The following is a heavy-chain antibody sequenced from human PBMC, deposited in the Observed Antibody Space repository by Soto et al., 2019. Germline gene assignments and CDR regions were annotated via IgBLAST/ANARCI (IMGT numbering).Heavy chain of an antibody. CDR1: GYTFTGYA. D-gene: IGHD6-19*01. Sequence: QVQLVQSGAEEKKPGASVKVSCKASGYTFTGYAMHWGRQAPGQRLVRMGLDIAGNGNTKYSQKFQGRVTITRDTLASTAYMEMSSLRSEDTAVYYCARAVAVPADFDYWGQGTLVTVSS. V-gene: IGHV1-3*05. CDR3: ARAVAVPADFDY. J-gene: IGHJ4*02. CDR2: DIAGNGNT.